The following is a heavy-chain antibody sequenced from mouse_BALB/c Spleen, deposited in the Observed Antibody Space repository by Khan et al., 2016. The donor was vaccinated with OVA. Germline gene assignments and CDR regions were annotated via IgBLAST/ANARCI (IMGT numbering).Heavy chain of an antibody. D-gene: IGHD1-3*01. Sequence: VQLKESGGDLMKPGGSLKLSCAASGFTFSTYGMSWVRQTPDKRLEWVATINSDGYYTYYPDSVQGRFTISRNNAKNTLYLQMSSLKSEDTAMYYSASHLSVSFAYWGQGTLVTVSA. V-gene: IGHV5-6*01. CDR3: ASHLSVSFAY. J-gene: IGHJ3*01. CDR1: GFTFSTYG. CDR2: INSDGYYT.